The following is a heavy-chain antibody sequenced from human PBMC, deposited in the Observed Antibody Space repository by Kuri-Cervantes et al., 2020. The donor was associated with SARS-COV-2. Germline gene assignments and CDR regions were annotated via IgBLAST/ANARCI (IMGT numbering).Heavy chain of an antibody. D-gene: IGHD3-3*01. CDR1: GFTFSSYW. CDR2: IKQDGSEK. CDR3: AKVKSPFWSDYSHYYMDV. Sequence: GESLKISCAASGFTFSSYWMSWVRQAPGKELEWVANIKQDGSEKYYVDSVKGRFTISRDNSNNTLYLQMNSLRAEDTAVYYCAKVKSPFWSDYSHYYMDVWGKGTTVTVSS. V-gene: IGHV3-7*03. J-gene: IGHJ6*03.